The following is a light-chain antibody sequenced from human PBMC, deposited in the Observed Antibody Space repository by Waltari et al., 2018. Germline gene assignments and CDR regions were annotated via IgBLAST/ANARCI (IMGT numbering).Light chain of an antibody. Sequence: EIVLTQSPGTVSLSPGERATLSCRASQSLRTAYLAWYQQKPVQTPRLLIYGASNRVPGVPGRFSGGGSGTDFTLTIDRLDPEDFAVYYCQQYAASAYSFGQGTKVEIK. CDR1: QSLRTAY. J-gene: IGKJ2*03. CDR3: QQYAASAYS. CDR2: GAS. V-gene: IGKV3-20*01.